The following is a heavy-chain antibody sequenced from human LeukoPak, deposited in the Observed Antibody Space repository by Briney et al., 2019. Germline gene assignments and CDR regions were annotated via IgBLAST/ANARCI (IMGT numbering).Heavy chain of an antibody. Sequence: GASVKVSCKVSGYTLTELSMHWVRQAPGKGLEWMGGFDPEDGETIYAQKFQGRVTMTEDTSTDTAYMELSSLRSEDTAVYYCATVSDFWSGYYLGGWFDPWGQGTLVTVSS. CDR2: FDPEDGET. J-gene: IGHJ5*02. CDR1: GYTLTELS. V-gene: IGHV1-24*01. D-gene: IGHD3-3*01. CDR3: ATVSDFWSGYYLGGWFDP.